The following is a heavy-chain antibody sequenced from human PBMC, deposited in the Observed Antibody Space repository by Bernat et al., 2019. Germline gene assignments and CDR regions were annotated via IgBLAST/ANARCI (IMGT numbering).Heavy chain of an antibody. CDR1: GFTFDDYT. D-gene: IGHD4-17*01. CDR3: AKDGNYGEYVSPYYLDY. CDR2: ISWDGGST. V-gene: IGHV3-43*01. Sequence: EVQLVESGGVVVQPGGSLRLSCAASGFTFDDYTMHWVRQAPGKGLEWVSLISWDGGSTYYADSVKGRFTISRDNSKNSLYLQMNSLRTEDTALYYCAKDGNYGEYVSPYYLDYWGQGTLVTVSS. J-gene: IGHJ4*02.